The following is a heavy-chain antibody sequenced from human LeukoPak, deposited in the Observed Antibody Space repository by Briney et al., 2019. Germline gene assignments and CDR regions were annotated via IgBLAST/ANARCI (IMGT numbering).Heavy chain of an antibody. CDR1: GGSISSYY. CDR3: ASRSYCSGGSCYSGLFDY. J-gene: IGHJ4*02. V-gene: IGHV4-34*01. D-gene: IGHD2-15*01. Sequence: PSETLSLTCTVSGGSISSYYWSWIRQPPGKGLEWIGEINHSGSTNYNPSLKSRVTISVDTSKNQFSLKLSSVTAADTAVYYCASRSYCSGGSCYSGLFDYWGQGTLVTVSS. CDR2: INHSGST.